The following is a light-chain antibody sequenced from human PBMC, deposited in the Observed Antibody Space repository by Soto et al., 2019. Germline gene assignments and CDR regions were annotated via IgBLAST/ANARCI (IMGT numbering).Light chain of an antibody. Sequence: QSALTQPPSASGSPGQSVTISCTGTSNDIGGSNFVSWYQQHPDKAPKLIIYEVTKWPSGVPDRFSAFKSGNTASLTVSGLQPEDEADYYCGSYAGSNNMLFGGGTKLTVL. CDR3: GSYAGSNNML. CDR2: EVT. V-gene: IGLV2-8*01. CDR1: SNDIGGSNF. J-gene: IGLJ2*01.